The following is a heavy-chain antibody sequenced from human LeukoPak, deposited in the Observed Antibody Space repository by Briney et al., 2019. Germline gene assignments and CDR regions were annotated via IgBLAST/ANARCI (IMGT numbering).Heavy chain of an antibody. D-gene: IGHD6-19*01. CDR2: IYYSGST. CDR1: GGSISSYY. J-gene: IGHJ3*02. CDR3: ARLLLRAAVAGSPHRRTGLDAFDI. Sequence: SETLSLTCTVSGGSISSYYWSWIRQPPGKGLEWIGYIYYSGSTNYNPSLKSRVTISVDTSKNQFSLKLSSVTAADTAVYYCARLLLRAAVAGSPHRRTGLDAFDIWGQGTMVTVSS. V-gene: IGHV4-59*08.